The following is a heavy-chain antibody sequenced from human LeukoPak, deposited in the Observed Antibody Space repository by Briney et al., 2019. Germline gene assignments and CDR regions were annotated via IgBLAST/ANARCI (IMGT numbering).Heavy chain of an antibody. D-gene: IGHD1-1*01. Sequence: SETLSLTCAVYGGSFSGYYWSWIRQPPGKGLEWIGEINHSGSTNYNPSLKSRVTISVDTSKNQFSLKLRSVTAADTAVYYCAKTTGGWPRFFDHWGQGTLVAVSS. V-gene: IGHV4-34*01. J-gene: IGHJ4*02. CDR2: INHSGST. CDR3: AKTTGGWPRFFDH. CDR1: GGSFSGYY.